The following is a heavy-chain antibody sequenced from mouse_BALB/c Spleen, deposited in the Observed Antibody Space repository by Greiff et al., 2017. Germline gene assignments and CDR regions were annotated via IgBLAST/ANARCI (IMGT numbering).Heavy chain of an antibody. Sequence: EVQLQQSGADLVKPGASVKLSCTASGFTFTDYYMHWVQQRPEQGLEWIGRINPAYGNTKYDPKIQGKAITTANTSCNTAYLQLSSLTSEDTAVYWGGKPHDGGDIDYWGQGTTVTVSS. D-gene: IGHD1-1*02. CDR1: GFTFTDYY. CDR2: INPAYGNT. CDR3: GKPHDGGDIDY. V-gene: IGHV14-3*02. J-gene: IGHJ2*01.